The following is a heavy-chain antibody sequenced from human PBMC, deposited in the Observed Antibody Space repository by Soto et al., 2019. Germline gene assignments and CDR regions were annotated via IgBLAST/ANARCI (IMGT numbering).Heavy chain of an antibody. CDR1: GYTFTNYD. CDR3: ARGRFRRTWFDP. J-gene: IGHJ5*02. V-gene: IGHV1-8*01. D-gene: IGHD3-16*01. Sequence: QVQLVQSGAEVKKPGASVKVSCKASGYTFTNYDIHWVRQATGQGLEWMGWMNPDSGNTGQSKQFQGRVTMTRDTSISTAYMEMSSLRFEATAVYYWARGRFRRTWFDPWGQGTLVTVSS. CDR2: MNPDSGNT.